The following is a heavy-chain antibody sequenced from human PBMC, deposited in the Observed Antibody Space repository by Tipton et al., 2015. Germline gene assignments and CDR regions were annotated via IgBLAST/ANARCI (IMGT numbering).Heavy chain of an antibody. Sequence: LRLSCTISTYSISRDSYWGWIRQPPGKGLEWIGYIYNSGSTNYNPSLKSRVTISMDPSKNHFSLKLTSVTAADAAVYYCARGLLLWFGMSDYWGRGTLVTVSS. J-gene: IGHJ4*02. CDR1: TYSISRDSY. D-gene: IGHD3-10*01. CDR2: IYNSGST. V-gene: IGHV4-38-2*02. CDR3: ARGLLLWFGMSDY.